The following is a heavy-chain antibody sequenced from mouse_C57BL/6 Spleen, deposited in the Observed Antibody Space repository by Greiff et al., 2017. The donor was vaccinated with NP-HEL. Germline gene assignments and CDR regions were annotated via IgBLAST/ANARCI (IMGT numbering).Heavy chain of an antibody. CDR3: TTPFYGSSCVWFAY. V-gene: IGHV14-4*01. D-gene: IGHD1-1*01. CDR2: IDPENGDT. Sequence: VQLQQSGAELVRPGASVKLSCTASGFNIKDDYMHWVKQRPEQGLEWIGWIDPENGDTEYASKFQGKATITADTSSNTAYLQLSSLTSEDPAVYYCTTPFYGSSCVWFAYWGQGTLVTVSA. J-gene: IGHJ3*01. CDR1: GFNIKDDY.